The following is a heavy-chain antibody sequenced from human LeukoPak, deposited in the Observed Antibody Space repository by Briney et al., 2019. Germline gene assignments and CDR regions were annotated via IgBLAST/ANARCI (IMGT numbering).Heavy chain of an antibody. V-gene: IGHV3-74*01. CDR2: VNSDVSST. D-gene: IGHD6-13*01. J-gene: IGHJ4*02. Sequence: GGSLGLSCAASGFIFRSHWMHWVRQAPGKGLVWVSRVNSDVSSTTYADSVKGRFTISRDNAKNSLYLQMNSLRAEDTALYYCAREGFSSSWYFDYWGQGTLVTVSS. CDR3: AREGFSSSWYFDY. CDR1: GFIFRSHW.